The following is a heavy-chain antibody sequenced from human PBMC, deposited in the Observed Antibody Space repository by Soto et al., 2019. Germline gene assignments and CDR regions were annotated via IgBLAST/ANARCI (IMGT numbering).Heavy chain of an antibody. CDR3: ARGPPAAGTNWFDP. CDR1: GGSFSGYY. Sequence: SETLSLTCAVYGGSFSGYYWSWIRQPPGKGLEWIGEINHSGSTNYNPSLESRVTISVDTSKNQFSLKLSSVTAADTAVYYCARGPPAAGTNWFDPWGQGTLVTVSS. J-gene: IGHJ5*02. V-gene: IGHV4-34*01. CDR2: INHSGST. D-gene: IGHD6-13*01.